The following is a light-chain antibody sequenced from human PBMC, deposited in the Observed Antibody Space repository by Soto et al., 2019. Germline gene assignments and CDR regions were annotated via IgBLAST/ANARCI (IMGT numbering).Light chain of an antibody. CDR1: SSNIGAGYD. J-gene: IGLJ2*01. CDR3: QSYDNSLSGYV. V-gene: IGLV1-40*01. CDR2: GYI. Sequence: QTVVTQPPSVSGAPGQRVTISCTGSSSNIGAGYDVHWYQQFPGKAPKLLIYGYINRPSGVPDRFSGSKSGTSPYLAITGLQAEDEADYYCQSYDNSLSGYVFGGGTKLTVL.